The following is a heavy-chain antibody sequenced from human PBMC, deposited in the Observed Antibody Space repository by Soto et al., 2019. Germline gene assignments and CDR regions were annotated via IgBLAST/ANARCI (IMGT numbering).Heavy chain of an antibody. CDR3: AKDSSVTAAGSGGWFDP. D-gene: IGHD6-13*01. CDR2: ISFDGGNQ. Sequence: QVQSVESGGGVVQPGRSLRLSCAASGFDFNTYGLHWVRQAPGKGLEWVAAISFDGGNQYYADSVKGRFTISRDKSNSTLYLQMNSLGAEDTATYFCAKDSSVTAAGSGGWFDPWGPGTLVIVSS. V-gene: IGHV3-30*18. J-gene: IGHJ5*02. CDR1: GFDFNTYG.